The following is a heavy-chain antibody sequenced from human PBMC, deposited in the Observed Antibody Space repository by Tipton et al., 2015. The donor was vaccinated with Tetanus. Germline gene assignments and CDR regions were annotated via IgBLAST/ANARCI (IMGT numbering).Heavy chain of an antibody. Sequence: SLRLSCAASGFTFSSYGMHWVRQAPGKGLEWVAVISYDGSSEYYADSVKGRFTISRDNSKNTLFLQMSSLRAEDTAVYYCARLYGDYFHAMGYWGQGTLVTVSS. D-gene: IGHD4-17*01. CDR1: GFTFSSYG. CDR3: ARLYGDYFHAMGY. V-gene: IGHV3-30*03. J-gene: IGHJ4*02. CDR2: ISYDGSSE.